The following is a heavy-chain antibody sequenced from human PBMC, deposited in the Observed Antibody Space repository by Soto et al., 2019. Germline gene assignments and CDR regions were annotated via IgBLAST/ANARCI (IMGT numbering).Heavy chain of an antibody. CDR3: AKETVWEILEGYFEY. D-gene: IGHD1-26*01. CDR2: ISYDGSHK. CDR1: GFTFSTYG. Sequence: QVQLVESGGGVVQPGRSLRLSCAASGFTFSTYGMHWVRQAPGKGLEWVAVISYDGSHKSYGDSVKGRFTISRDNSKNTLYLQMNSLRAEDTAEYYCAKETVWEILEGYFEYWGQGTLVTVSS. J-gene: IGHJ4*02. V-gene: IGHV3-30*18.